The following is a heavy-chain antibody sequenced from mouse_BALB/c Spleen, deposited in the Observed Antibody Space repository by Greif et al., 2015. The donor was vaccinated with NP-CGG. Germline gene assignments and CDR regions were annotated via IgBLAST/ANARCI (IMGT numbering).Heavy chain of an antibody. CDR1: GYTFTSCY. CDR3: ARSPYYRYDQAWFAY. D-gene: IGHD2-14*01. CDR2: IYPGNVNT. V-gene: IGHV1S56*01. Sequence: QVQLQQSGPELVKPGASVRISCKASGYTFTSCYIHWVKQRPGQGLEWIGWIYPGNVNTKYNEKFKGKATLTADKSSSTAYMQLSSLTSEDSAVYFCARSPYYRYDQAWFAYWGQGTLVTVSA. J-gene: IGHJ3*01.